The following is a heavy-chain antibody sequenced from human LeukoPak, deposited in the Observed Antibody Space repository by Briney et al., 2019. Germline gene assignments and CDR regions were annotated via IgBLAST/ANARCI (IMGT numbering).Heavy chain of an antibody. CDR1: GFTFSSYA. CDR3: AKGPRCSSTSCYPYYYYGMDV. CDR2: ISGSGGST. V-gene: IGHV3-23*01. J-gene: IGHJ6*02. D-gene: IGHD2-2*01. Sequence: GGSLRLSCAASGFTFSSYAMSWVRQAPGKGLEWVSAISGSGGSTYYADSVKGRFTISRDNSKNTLYLQMNSLRAEDTAVYYCAKGPRCSSTSCYPYYYYGMDVWGQGTTVPVSS.